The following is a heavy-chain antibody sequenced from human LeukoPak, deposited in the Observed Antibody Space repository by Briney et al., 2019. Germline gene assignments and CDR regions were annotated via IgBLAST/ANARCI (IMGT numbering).Heavy chain of an antibody. CDR1: GFTFRRYG. CDR3: ARDDYDDYDSAGDMDV. D-gene: IGHD4-17*01. CDR2: IKEDGDEK. Sequence: GGSLRLSCAASGFTFRRYGMSWVRQAPGKGLEWLANIKEDGDEKYYVDSVRGRFTVSRDNAKNSMYLQMNSLRAEDTAVYYCARDDYDDYDSAGDMDVWGKGTTVTVSS. J-gene: IGHJ6*03. V-gene: IGHV3-7*01.